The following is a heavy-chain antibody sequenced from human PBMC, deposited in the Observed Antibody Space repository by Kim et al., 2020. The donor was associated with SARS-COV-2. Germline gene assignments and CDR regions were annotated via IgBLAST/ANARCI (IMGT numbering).Heavy chain of an antibody. J-gene: IGHJ5*02. V-gene: IGHV4-31*03. Sequence: SETLSLTCTVSGGSISSGGYYWSWIRQHPGKGLEWIGYIYYSGSTYDNPSLKSRVTISVDTSKNQFSLKLSSVTAADTAVYYCARFRGVTHRDRFDHWGEGTLVTVSS. CDR1: GGSISSGGYY. CDR2: IYYSGST. D-gene: IGHD3-10*01. CDR3: ARFRGVTHRDRFDH.